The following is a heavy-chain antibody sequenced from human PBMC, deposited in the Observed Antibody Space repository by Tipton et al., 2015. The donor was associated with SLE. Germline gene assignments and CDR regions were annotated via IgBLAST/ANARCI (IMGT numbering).Heavy chain of an antibody. Sequence: TLSLTCTVSGGSISSGSYYWSWIRQPAGKGLEWIGRIYTSGSTNYNPPLKSRVTISVYTSKNQFSLKLSSVTAADTAVYYCAREGVGATSDYWGQGTLVTVSS. D-gene: IGHD1-26*01. CDR3: AREGVGATSDY. J-gene: IGHJ4*02. V-gene: IGHV4-61*02. CDR1: GGSISSGSYY. CDR2: IYTSGST.